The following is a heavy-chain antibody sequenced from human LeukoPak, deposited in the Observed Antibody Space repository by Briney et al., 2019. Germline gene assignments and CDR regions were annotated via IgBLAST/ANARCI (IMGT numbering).Heavy chain of an antibody. J-gene: IGHJ5*02. V-gene: IGHV1-2*02. CDR2: INPNSGGT. CDR1: GYTFTGYY. Sequence: ASVKVSCKASGYTFTGYYIHWVRQAPGQGLEWMGWINPNSGGTNYAEKFQGRVTMTRDTSISTAYMELSRLRSDDTAVYYCARVVYSSSGDWFDPWGQGTLVTVSS. CDR3: ARVVYSSSGDWFDP. D-gene: IGHD6-13*01.